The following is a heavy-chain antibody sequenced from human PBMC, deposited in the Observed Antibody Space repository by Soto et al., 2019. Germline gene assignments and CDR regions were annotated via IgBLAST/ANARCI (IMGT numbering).Heavy chain of an antibody. D-gene: IGHD3-3*01. CDR1: GNTLTELS. V-gene: IGHV1-24*01. Sequence: GASVKVSCKVSGNTLTELSMYRVRQAPGKGLEWMGGFDPEGGETIYAQKFQGRVTMTRDTSIDTAYMELSRLRSDDTAVYYCAREGIFGVVIIGNDAFDTWGQGTMVTVSS. CDR2: FDPEGGET. J-gene: IGHJ3*02. CDR3: AREGIFGVVIIGNDAFDT.